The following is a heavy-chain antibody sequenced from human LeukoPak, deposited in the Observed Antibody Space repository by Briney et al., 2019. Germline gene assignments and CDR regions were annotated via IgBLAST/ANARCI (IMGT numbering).Heavy chain of an antibody. J-gene: IGHJ6*03. CDR3: AKGFGGGDYDYYYYYMDI. D-gene: IGHD4-17*01. Sequence: RRPLSLSCSAIQFKFSSYAMHWVRPAPGKGLEGRAVISYDGSNKYYADSVKGRFTISRDNAKNSLYLQMNSLRAEDTALYYCAKGFGGGDYDYYYYYMDIWGKGTTVTVSS. CDR1: QFKFSSYA. CDR2: ISYDGSNK. V-gene: IGHV3-30*01.